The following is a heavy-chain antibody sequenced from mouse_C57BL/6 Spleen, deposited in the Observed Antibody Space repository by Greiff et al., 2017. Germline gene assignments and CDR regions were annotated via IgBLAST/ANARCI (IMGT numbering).Heavy chain of an antibody. CDR2: IYPGSGST. V-gene: IGHV1-55*01. Sequence: QVQLKQPGAELVKPGASVKLSCKASGYTFTSYWITWVKQSPGQGLEWIGDIYPGSGSTNYNEKFKSKATLTVDTSSSTAYMQLSSLTSEDSAVYYSARWGFYGSSDFGGWGQGTTLTVSS. CDR3: ARWGFYGSSDFGG. J-gene: IGHJ2*01. CDR1: GYTFTSYW. D-gene: IGHD1-1*01.